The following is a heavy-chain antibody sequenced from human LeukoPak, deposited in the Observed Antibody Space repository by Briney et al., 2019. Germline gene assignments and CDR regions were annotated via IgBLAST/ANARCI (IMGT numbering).Heavy chain of an antibody. CDR1: GGSISSYY. CDR2: IYHSGSP. Sequence: PSETLSLTCTVSGGSISSYYWSWIRQPPGKGLEWIGEIYHSGSPNYNPSLKSRVTISVDKSKNQFSLKLSSVTAADTAVYYCARVSLNRQYYFDYWGQGTLVTVSS. CDR3: ARVSLNRQYYFDY. D-gene: IGHD2/OR15-2a*01. V-gene: IGHV4-59*12. J-gene: IGHJ4*02.